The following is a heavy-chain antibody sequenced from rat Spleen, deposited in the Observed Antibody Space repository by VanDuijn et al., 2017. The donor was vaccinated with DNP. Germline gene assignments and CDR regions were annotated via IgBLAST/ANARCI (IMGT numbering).Heavy chain of an antibody. CDR3: AGRPPPTRGPFDY. J-gene: IGHJ2*01. CDR1: GFTFSNYG. Sequence: EVQLVESGGGLVQPGRSLKLSCAASGFTFSNYGMAWVRQAPTKGLEWVASISPSGGSTYYRDSVKGRFTISRDNAKSTLYLQMDSLRSEDTATYYCAGRPPPTRGPFDYWGQGIMVTVSS. CDR2: ISPSGGST. V-gene: IGHV5-19*01. D-gene: IGHD1-4*01.